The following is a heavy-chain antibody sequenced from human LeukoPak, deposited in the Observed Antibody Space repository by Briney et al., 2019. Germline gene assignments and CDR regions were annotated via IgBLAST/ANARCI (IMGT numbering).Heavy chain of an antibody. J-gene: IGHJ5*02. D-gene: IGHD4-17*01. CDR3: AREGYGDFNWFDP. Sequence: GGSLRLSCAASGFIVSSYSMNWVRQAPGKGLEWVSSISSSSSYIYYADSVKGRFTISRDNAKNSLYLQMNSLRAEDTAVYYCAREGYGDFNWFDPWGQGTLVTVSS. CDR1: GFIVSSYS. CDR2: ISSSSSYI. V-gene: IGHV3-21*01.